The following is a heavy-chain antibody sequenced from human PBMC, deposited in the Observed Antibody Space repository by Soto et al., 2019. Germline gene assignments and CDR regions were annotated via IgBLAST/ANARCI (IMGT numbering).Heavy chain of an antibody. J-gene: IGHJ3*02. D-gene: IGHD3-3*01. Sequence: GGSLRLSCAASGFTFSDYYMSWIRQAPGKGLEWVSYISSSGSTIYYADSVKGRFTISRDNAKNSLYLQMNSLRAEDTAVYYCASRTSITIFGVALHDAFDIWGQGTMVTVSS. V-gene: IGHV3-11*01. CDR2: ISSSGSTI. CDR3: ASRTSITIFGVALHDAFDI. CDR1: GFTFSDYY.